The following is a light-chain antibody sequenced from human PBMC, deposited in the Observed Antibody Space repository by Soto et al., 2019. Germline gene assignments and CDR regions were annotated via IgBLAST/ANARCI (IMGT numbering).Light chain of an antibody. V-gene: IGKV3-11*01. J-gene: IGKJ5*01. CDR1: QSVGNN. CDR2: GAS. CDR3: QQRSNWPPT. Sequence: EIVMTQSPASLSGSPGERATLSCRASQSVGNNLAWYQQKPGQSPRLLIHGASTRATGIPARFSGSGSGTDFTLTISSLEPEDFAVYYCQQRSNWPPTFGQGTRLEI.